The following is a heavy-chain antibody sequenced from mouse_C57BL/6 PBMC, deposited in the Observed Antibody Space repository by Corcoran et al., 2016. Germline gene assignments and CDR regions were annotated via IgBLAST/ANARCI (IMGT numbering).Heavy chain of an antibody. V-gene: IGHV1-18*01. D-gene: IGHD2-1*01. CDR1: GYTFTDYN. Sequence: EVQLQQSGPELVKPGASVKIPCKASGYTFTDYNMDWVKQSHGKSLEWIGDINPNNGGTSYNQKFKGKATLTVDKSSSTAYMELRSLTSEDSAVYYCARSEYGNPAWFTYWGQGTLVTVS. CDR2: INPNNGGT. J-gene: IGHJ3*01. CDR3: ARSEYGNPAWFTY.